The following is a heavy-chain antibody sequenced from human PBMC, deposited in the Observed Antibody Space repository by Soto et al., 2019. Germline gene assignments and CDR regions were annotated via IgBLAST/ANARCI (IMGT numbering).Heavy chain of an antibody. CDR3: ATGAVGAIPYWYFDL. Sequence: QVQLVQSGAEVKKPGASVKVSCKVSGYTLTELSMHWVRQAPGKGLEWMGGFDPEDGDTIYAQKLQGRVTLTKDTPTDTAYMERSSLRSEDPAVYYCATGAVGAIPYWYFDLWGRGTLVTVSS. CDR1: GYTLTELS. CDR2: FDPEDGDT. J-gene: IGHJ2*01. V-gene: IGHV1-24*01. D-gene: IGHD1-26*01.